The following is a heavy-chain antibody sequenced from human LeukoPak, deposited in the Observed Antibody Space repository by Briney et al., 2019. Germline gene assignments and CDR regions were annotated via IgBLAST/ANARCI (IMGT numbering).Heavy chain of an antibody. J-gene: IGHJ5*02. D-gene: IGHD3-22*01. CDR1: GFTFTNYG. CDR2: IKKNGTVL. V-gene: IGHV3-21*06. Sequence: GGSLRLACSTSGFTFTNYGMNWIRQAPGKGLEWVSSIKKNGTVLYNADSVKGRFTISRVNAKNSVFLEMSSLRVDDTAVYFCARERAHYVDRNGYWDFDPWGQGTLVTVSS. CDR3: ARERAHYVDRNGYWDFDP.